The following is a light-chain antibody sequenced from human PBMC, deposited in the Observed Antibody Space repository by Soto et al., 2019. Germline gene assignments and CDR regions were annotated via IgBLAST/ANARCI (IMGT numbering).Light chain of an antibody. CDR3: QQYSSTPRS. J-gene: IGKJ1*01. Sequence: ENRLTQSPGTLSLSPGERATLSCRASQSIGTNYEAWFQQKPGQAPTLLIYAASRRATGIPDRFSGSGTGTEFTLSFFIFGPEDFAVYFCQQYSSTPRSFGQGTK. CDR2: AAS. CDR1: QSIGTNY. V-gene: IGKV3-20*01.